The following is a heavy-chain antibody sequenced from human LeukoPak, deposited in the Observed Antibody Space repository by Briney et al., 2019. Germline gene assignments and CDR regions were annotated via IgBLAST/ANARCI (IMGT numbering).Heavy chain of an antibody. CDR3: AKDYSFSNFN. V-gene: IGHV3-7*01. D-gene: IGHD2-15*01. J-gene: IGHJ4*02. Sequence: PGGSLRLSCAASGLMFHNHWMTWVRQAPGKGLEWVANINERGGETYYADYVKGRFTISRDNTKKSLFLLLHSLSVEDTAMYYCAKDYSFSNFNWGQGTLVTVSS. CDR1: GLMFHNHW. CDR2: INERGGET.